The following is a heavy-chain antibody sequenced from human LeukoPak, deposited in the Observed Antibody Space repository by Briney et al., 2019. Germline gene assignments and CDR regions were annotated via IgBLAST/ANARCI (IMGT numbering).Heavy chain of an antibody. V-gene: IGHV1-69*13. CDR1: GGTFSSYA. Sequence: ASVKVSCKASGGTFSSYAISWVRQAPGQGLEWMGGIIPIFGTANHAQKFQGRVTITADESTSTAYMELSSLRSEDTAVYYCAREPIYSSSSTSFDYWGQGTLVTVSS. CDR3: AREPIYSSSSTSFDY. J-gene: IGHJ4*02. D-gene: IGHD6-6*01. CDR2: IIPIFGTA.